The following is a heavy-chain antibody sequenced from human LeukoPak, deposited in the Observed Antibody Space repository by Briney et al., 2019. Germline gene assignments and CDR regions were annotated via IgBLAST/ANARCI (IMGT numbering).Heavy chain of an antibody. CDR2: IYYSGST. Sequence: PSETLSLTCTVSGGSISSYYWSWIRQPPGKGLEWIGYIYYSGSTNYNPSLKSRVTISVDTSKNQFSLKLSFVTAADTAVYYCARETPMITFGGVNSSPFDYWGQGTLVTVSS. CDR1: GGSISSYY. CDR3: ARETPMITFGGVNSSPFDY. J-gene: IGHJ4*02. D-gene: IGHD3-16*01. V-gene: IGHV4-59*01.